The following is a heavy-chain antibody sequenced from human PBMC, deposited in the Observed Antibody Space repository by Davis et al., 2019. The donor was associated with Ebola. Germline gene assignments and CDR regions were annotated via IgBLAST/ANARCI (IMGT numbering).Heavy chain of an antibody. CDR3: AREVSSDFWSGYFDY. CDR1: GFTFSSYW. D-gene: IGHD3-3*01. V-gene: IGHV3-7*03. Sequence: GGSLRLSCAASGFTFSSYWMSWVRQAPGKGLEWVANIKQDGSEKYYVDSVKGRFTISRDNAKNSLYLQMNSLRAEDTAVYYCAREVSSDFWSGYFDYWDQGTLVTVSS. CDR2: IKQDGSEK. J-gene: IGHJ4*02.